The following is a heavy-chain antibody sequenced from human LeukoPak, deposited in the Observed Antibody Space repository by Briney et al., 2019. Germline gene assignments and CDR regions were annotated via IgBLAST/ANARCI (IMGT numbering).Heavy chain of an antibody. Sequence: ASVKVSCKASGYTFINYYMRWFRQPPEQALEWMGIISPSVGSTSYAQKCQGIVTMTRDTSTSTVYMELTSLRSEDTAVYCCARDVAARTNWFDPWGQGTLVTVSS. CDR2: ISPSVGST. J-gene: IGHJ5*02. D-gene: IGHD6-6*01. V-gene: IGHV1-46*01. CDR3: ARDVAARTNWFDP. CDR1: GYTFINYY.